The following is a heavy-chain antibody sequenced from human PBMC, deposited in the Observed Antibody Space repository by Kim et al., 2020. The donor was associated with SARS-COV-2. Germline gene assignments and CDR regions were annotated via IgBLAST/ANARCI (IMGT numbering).Heavy chain of an antibody. Sequence: RETYYVDFVKGRFSISRNNSKNSLYLQMNSLRAEDTAVYYCARDGSAYDYWGQGTLVTVSS. V-gene: IGHV3-7*01. CDR2: RET. J-gene: IGHJ4*02. D-gene: IGHD3-22*01. CDR3: ARDGSAYDY.